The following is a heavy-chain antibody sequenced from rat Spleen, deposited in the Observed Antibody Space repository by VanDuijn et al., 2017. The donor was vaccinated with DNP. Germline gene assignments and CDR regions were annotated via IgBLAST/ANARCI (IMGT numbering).Heavy chain of an antibody. J-gene: IGHJ4*01. V-gene: IGHV5-25*01. CDR1: EFTFSNSD. CDR3: TRPRGSYGGYRVDA. CDR2: ISPSGANI. D-gene: IGHD1-11*01. Sequence: EVQLVESGGGLVQPGRSLKLSCAASEFTFSNSDVAWVRQAPTRGLEWVASISPSGANIYYRDSVRGRFTISRDIPKSTLHLQMDSLRSEDTATYYCTRPRGSYGGYRVDAWGQGTSVSVSS.